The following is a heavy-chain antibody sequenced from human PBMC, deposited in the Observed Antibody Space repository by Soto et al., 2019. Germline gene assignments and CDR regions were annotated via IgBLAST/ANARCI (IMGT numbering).Heavy chain of an antibody. Sequence: QVQLVESGGGVVQPGRSLRLSCAASGFTFSSYAMHWVRQAPGKGLEWVAVISYDGSNKYYADSVKGRFTISRDNSKNTLYLQMNSLRAEDTAVYYCARDLSKIFDYWGQGTLVTVSS. J-gene: IGHJ4*02. CDR1: GFTFSSYA. CDR3: ARDLSKIFDY. V-gene: IGHV3-30-3*01. CDR2: ISYDGSNK. D-gene: IGHD3-16*02.